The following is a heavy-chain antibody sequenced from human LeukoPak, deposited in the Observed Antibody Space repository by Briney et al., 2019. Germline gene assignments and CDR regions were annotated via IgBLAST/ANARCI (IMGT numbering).Heavy chain of an antibody. D-gene: IGHD2-2*01. CDR3: ARDPLGCSSTSCSL. CDR2: ISSSSYI. J-gene: IGHJ4*02. Sequence: GGSLRLSCAASGFTFSSYSMKWVRQAPGKGLEWVSSISSSSYIYYADSVKGRFTISRDNAKNSLYLQMNSLRAEDTAVYYCARDPLGCSSTSCSLWGQGTLVTVSS. V-gene: IGHV3-21*01. CDR1: GFTFSSYS.